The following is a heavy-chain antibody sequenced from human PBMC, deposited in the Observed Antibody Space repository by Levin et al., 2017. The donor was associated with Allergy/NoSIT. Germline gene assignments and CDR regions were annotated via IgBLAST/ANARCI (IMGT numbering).Heavy chain of an antibody. D-gene: IGHD2-15*01. V-gene: IGHV1-46*01. CDR1: GYTFTSYY. J-gene: IGHJ3*02. Sequence: ASVKVSCKASGYTFTSYYMHWVRQAPGQGLEWMGIINPSGGSTSYAQKFQGRVTMTRDTSTSTVYMELSSLRSEDTAVYYCARWGAYCSGGSCYSIDAFDIWGQGTMVTVSS. CDR2: INPSGGST. CDR3: ARWGAYCSGGSCYSIDAFDI.